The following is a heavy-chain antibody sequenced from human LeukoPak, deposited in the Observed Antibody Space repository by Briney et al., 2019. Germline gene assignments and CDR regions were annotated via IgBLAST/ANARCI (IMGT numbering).Heavy chain of an antibody. Sequence: SQTLSLTCAISGDSVSSNSAAWNWIRQSPSRGLEWLGRTYYRSKWYNDYAVSVKSRITNNPDTSKNQFSLQLNSVTPEDTAVYYCARMYSSRMPYYYGMDVWGQGTTVTVSS. D-gene: IGHD6-19*01. J-gene: IGHJ6*02. CDR3: ARMYSSRMPYYYGMDV. CDR2: TYYRSKWYN. CDR1: GDSVSSNSAA. V-gene: IGHV6-1*01.